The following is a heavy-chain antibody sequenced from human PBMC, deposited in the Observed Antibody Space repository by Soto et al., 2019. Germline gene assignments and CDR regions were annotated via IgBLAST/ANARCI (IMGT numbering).Heavy chain of an antibody. V-gene: IGHV1-69*04. CDR3: ERDRGYCSSTSCYLSKGGLFAY. CDR2: VNPILSMS. J-gene: IGHJ4*02. D-gene: IGHD2-2*03. CDR1: GDTFSFYT. Sequence: SVKVSCKASGDTFSFYTINWVRQAPGLGLEWMGRVNPILSMSNYAQKFQGRVTMTADKSTSTAYMELRSLRSDDTAVYYCERDRGYCSSTSCYLSKGGLFAYWGQGTQVTVSS.